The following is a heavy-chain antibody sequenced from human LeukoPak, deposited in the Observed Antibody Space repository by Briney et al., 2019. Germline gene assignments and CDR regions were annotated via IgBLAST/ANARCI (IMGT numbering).Heavy chain of an antibody. J-gene: IGHJ4*02. D-gene: IGHD1-26*01. CDR2: ISSSSSYI. V-gene: IGHV3-21*05. Sequence: PGGSLRLSCAASGFTFSSYSMNWVRQAPGKGLEWVSYISSSSSYIYYADSVKGRFTISRDNAKNSLYLQMNSLRAEDTAVYYCASQGHSGSYIMVDYWGQGTLVTVSS. CDR1: GFTFSSYS. CDR3: ASQGHSGSYIMVDY.